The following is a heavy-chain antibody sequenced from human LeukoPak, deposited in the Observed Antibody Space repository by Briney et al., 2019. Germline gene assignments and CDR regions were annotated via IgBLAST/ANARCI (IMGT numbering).Heavy chain of an antibody. Sequence: PGGSLRLSCAASGFTFSDYYMSWIRQAPGRGLEWVSYILSGGTVYYADSVKGRFTISRDNAKNSLYLQMNSLRVDDTAVYYCAGISSSWRNWFDPWGQGTLVTVSS. V-gene: IGHV3-11*04. D-gene: IGHD6-13*01. CDR3: AGISSSWRNWFDP. CDR2: ILSGGTV. J-gene: IGHJ5*02. CDR1: GFTFSDYY.